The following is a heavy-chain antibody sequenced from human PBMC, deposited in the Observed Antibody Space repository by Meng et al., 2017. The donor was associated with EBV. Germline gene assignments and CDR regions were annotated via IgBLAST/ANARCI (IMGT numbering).Heavy chain of an antibody. CDR2: INVGVGYT. Sequence: QLQLVQLGAEVKNPGASGKVSCKASGYAFTRYMLHWVRQAPGQRLEWMGWINVGVGYTKYAQKFQGRVTITSDTSATTGYVELSSLRSEDTAVYYCVRGPPVGVPGPGDYWGQGTLVTVSS. J-gene: IGHJ4*02. V-gene: IGHV1-3*01. CDR3: VRGPPVGVPGPGDY. D-gene: IGHD2-21*01. CDR1: GYAFTRYM.